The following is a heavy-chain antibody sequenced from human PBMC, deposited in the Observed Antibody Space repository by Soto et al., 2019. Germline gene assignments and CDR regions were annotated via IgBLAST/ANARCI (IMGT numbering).Heavy chain of an antibody. Sequence: ASVKVSCKASGYTFTGYYMHWVRRAPGQGLEWMGWINPNSGGTNYAQKFQGWVTMTRDTSISTAYMELSRLRSDDTAVYYCAITRTYCSGGSCYSRYYYGMDVWGQGTTVTVSS. J-gene: IGHJ6*02. V-gene: IGHV1-2*04. D-gene: IGHD2-15*01. CDR3: AITRTYCSGGSCYSRYYYGMDV. CDR1: GYTFTGYY. CDR2: INPNSGGT.